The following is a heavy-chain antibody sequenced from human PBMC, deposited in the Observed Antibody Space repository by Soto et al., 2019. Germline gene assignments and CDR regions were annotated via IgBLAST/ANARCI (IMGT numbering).Heavy chain of an antibody. V-gene: IGHV2-5*02. J-gene: IGHJ4*02. CDR3: AHKGGGDRIPYY. CDR2: IYWDDDK. CDR1: GFSLSTRGVG. Sequence: QITLKESGPTLVKPTQTLTLTCTFSGFSLSTRGVGVGWIRQPPGKALEWLAIIYWDDDKRYSPSLKSRLTITQDTPKNQVVLTMTNMDPVDTATYYCAHKGGGDRIPYYWGQGTLVTVSS. D-gene: IGHD3-16*01.